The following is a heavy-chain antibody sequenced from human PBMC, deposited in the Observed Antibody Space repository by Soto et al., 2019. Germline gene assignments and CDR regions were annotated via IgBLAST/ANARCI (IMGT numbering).Heavy chain of an antibody. CDR1: GGTFSSYA. V-gene: IGHV1-69*06. CDR3: ARGRYFDWPNYYYYYGMDV. Sequence: SVKVSCKASGGTFSSYAISWVRQAPGQGLEWMGGIIPIFGTANYAQKFQGRVTITADKSTSTAYMELSSLRSEETAVYYCARGRYFDWPNYYYYYGMDVWGQGTTVTVSS. J-gene: IGHJ6*02. D-gene: IGHD3-9*01. CDR2: IIPIFGTA.